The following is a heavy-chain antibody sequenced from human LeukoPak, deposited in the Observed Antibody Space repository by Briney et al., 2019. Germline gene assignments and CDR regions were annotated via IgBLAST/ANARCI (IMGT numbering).Heavy chain of an antibody. Sequence: GASVKVSCKASGYAFTNYGITWVRQAPVQGLEWRGWSSTFNGNTNYAQRLQDRVTMTTHTSTNTAYLELSRLRSEDTALYYCARRHLIGTGYFDHWGQGSLVTVPS. CDR2: SSTFNGNT. CDR3: ARRHLIGTGYFDH. D-gene: IGHD6-13*01. J-gene: IGHJ4*02. CDR1: GYAFTNYG. V-gene: IGHV1-18*01.